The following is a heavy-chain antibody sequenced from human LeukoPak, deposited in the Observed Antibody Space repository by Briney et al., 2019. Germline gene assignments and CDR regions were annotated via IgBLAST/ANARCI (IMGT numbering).Heavy chain of an antibody. J-gene: IGHJ3*02. CDR1: GFTFSDYY. V-gene: IGHV3-11*04. CDR2: ISSSGSTI. D-gene: IGHD6-13*01. Sequence: PGGSLRLSRAASGFTFSDYYMSWIRQAPGKGLEWVSYISSSGSTIYYADSVKGRFTISRDNAKNSLYLQMSSLRAEDTAVYYCARPGVTYSSSWFPGAFDIWGQGTMVTVSS. CDR3: ARPGVTYSSSWFPGAFDI.